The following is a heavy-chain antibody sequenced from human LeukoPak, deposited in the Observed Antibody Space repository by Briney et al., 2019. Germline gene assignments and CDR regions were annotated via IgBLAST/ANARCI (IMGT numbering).Heavy chain of an antibody. CDR3: VKGKIDGSGSYLHY. Sequence: PGGSLRLSCSASGFTFSSYAMHWVRQAPGKGLEYVSAISSNGGSTYYADSVKGRFTISRDNSKNTLYLQMSSLRAEDTAVYYYVKGKIDGSGSYLHYWGQGTLVTVSS. J-gene: IGHJ4*02. CDR2: ISSNGGST. V-gene: IGHV3-64D*09. D-gene: IGHD3-10*01. CDR1: GFTFSSYA.